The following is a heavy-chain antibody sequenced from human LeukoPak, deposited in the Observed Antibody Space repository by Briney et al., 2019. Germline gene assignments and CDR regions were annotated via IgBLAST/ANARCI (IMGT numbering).Heavy chain of an antibody. CDR1: GGTFSSYA. Sequence: ASVKVSCKASGGTFSSYAISWVRQAPGQGLEWMGWINTNTGGTNYAQRLQGRVTMTRDTSISTAYMELSRLRSDDTAVYYCARETGTTFKYFDYWGQGTLVTVSS. CDR2: INTNTGGT. CDR3: ARETGTTFKYFDY. J-gene: IGHJ4*02. D-gene: IGHD1-7*01. V-gene: IGHV1-2*02.